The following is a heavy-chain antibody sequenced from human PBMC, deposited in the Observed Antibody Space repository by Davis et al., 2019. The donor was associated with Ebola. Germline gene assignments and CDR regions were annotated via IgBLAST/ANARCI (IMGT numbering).Heavy chain of an antibody. V-gene: IGHV3-30-3*01. CDR3: ARDVTDAFDI. D-gene: IGHD5-18*01. CDR2: ISYDGSNK. J-gene: IGHJ3*02. Sequence: GESLKISCAASGFTFSSYAMHWVRQAPGKGLEWVAVISYDGSNKYYADSVKGRFTISRDNSKNTLYLQMNSLRAEDTAVYYCARDVTDAFDIWGQGTMVTVSS. CDR1: GFTFSSYA.